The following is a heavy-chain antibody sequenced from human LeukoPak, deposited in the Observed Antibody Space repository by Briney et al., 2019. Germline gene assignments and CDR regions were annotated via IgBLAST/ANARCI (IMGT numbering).Heavy chain of an antibody. Sequence: GEALKIACNSSGYSFTNSAMAWVRQVPGKGLEWIGLTYPGDSDTRYSPSFQGQVTISADKSISIAYLQWSSLKASDTAMYYCVRRSYSGYEWDYWGQGTLVTVSS. CDR1: GYSFTNSA. J-gene: IGHJ4*02. V-gene: IGHV5-51*01. CDR3: VRRSYSGYEWDY. CDR2: TYPGDSDT. D-gene: IGHD5-12*01.